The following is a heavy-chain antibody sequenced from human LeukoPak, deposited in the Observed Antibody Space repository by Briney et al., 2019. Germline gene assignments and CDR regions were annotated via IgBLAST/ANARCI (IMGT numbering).Heavy chain of an antibody. V-gene: IGHV1-2*02. D-gene: IGHD2-8*01. Sequence: ASVKVSCKASGYTFTGYYMHWVRQAPGQGLEWMGWINPKTGGTNYAQNFQGRVTMTRDTSINTAYMELYSLTSDDTAVYYCARVYCTKGVCYNPDYWGQGTLVTVSS. CDR1: GYTFTGYY. CDR3: ARVYCTKGVCYNPDY. J-gene: IGHJ4*02. CDR2: INPKTGGT.